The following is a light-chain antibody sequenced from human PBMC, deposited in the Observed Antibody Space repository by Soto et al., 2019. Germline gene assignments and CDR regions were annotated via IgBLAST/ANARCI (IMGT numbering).Light chain of an antibody. CDR3: SSCTTSSTYV. J-gene: IGLJ1*01. Sequence: QSALTQPASVSGSPGQSITISCTGTSSDVGRFNFVTWYQQHPGKAPKLMIYEVSNRPSGVSNRFSGSKSGNTASLTISGLQAEDEADYYCSSCTTSSTYVFGTGTKVTVL. CDR1: SSDVGRFNF. V-gene: IGLV2-14*01. CDR2: EVS.